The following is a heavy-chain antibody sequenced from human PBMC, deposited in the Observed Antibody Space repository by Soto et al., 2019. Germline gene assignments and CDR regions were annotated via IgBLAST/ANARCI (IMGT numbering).Heavy chain of an antibody. CDR1: GFTFSSYA. J-gene: IGHJ4*02. D-gene: IGHD3-22*01. Sequence: QPGGSLRLSCAASGFTFSSYAMSWVRQTPGRGLEWVSAISASGGSTYYADSVKGRFTISRDNSKNTLYLQTDSLRAEDTAVYYCAKIYGSSAYYPDYWGQGTLVTVSS. V-gene: IGHV3-23*01. CDR2: ISASGGST. CDR3: AKIYGSSAYYPDY.